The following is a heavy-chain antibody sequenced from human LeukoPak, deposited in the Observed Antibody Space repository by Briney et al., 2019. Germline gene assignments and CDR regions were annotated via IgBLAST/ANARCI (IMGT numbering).Heavy chain of an antibody. V-gene: IGHV1-46*01. CDR1: GYTFTSYY. J-gene: IGHJ4*02. Sequence: GASVKVPCKASGYTFTSYYLHWVRQAPGQGLEWMGIINPSGDSTTYAQRFQDRITMTRDTSTSTVYMELSSLRSEDTAVYYCVSIGRHLDPFDYWGQGTLVTVSS. CDR3: VSIGRHLDPFDY. D-gene: IGHD2-21*01. CDR2: INPSGDST.